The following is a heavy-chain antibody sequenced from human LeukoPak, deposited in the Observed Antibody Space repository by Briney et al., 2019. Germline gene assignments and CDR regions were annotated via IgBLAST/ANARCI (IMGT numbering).Heavy chain of an antibody. D-gene: IGHD2-15*01. CDR1: GFTFSSYA. Sequence: GGSLSLSCAASGFTFSSYAMSWVRQAPGKGLEWVAVISYDGSNKYYADSVKGRFTISRDNSKNTLYLQMNSLRAEDTAVYYCAKRGDCSGGSCPRYGAAFDIWGQGTMVTVSS. CDR2: ISYDGSNK. V-gene: IGHV3-30*18. J-gene: IGHJ3*02. CDR3: AKRGDCSGGSCPRYGAAFDI.